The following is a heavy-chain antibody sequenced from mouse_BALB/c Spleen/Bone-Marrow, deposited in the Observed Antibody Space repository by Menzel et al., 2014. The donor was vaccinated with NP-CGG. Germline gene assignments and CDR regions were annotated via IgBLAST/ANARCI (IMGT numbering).Heavy chain of an antibody. CDR3: ARLGGYGPYFDY. V-gene: IGHV3-8*02. CDR2: ISYSGST. D-gene: IGHD1-1*02. J-gene: IGHJ2*01. CDR1: GDSITSGY. Sequence: EVMLVESGPSLVKPSQTLSLTCSVTGDSITSGYWNWIRKFPGNKLEYMGYISYSGSTYFNPSLKSRISITRDTSKNQYYLQLNSVTTEDTATYYCARLGGYGPYFDYWGQGTTLTVSP.